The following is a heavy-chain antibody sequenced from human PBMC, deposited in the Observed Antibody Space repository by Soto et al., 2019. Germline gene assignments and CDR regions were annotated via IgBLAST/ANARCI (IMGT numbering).Heavy chain of an antibody. CDR2: IYSNGNT. CDR3: ARGGSSSGFDY. Sequence: SETLSLTCTVSGGYISSYYWSWIRQPAGKGLEWIGRIYSNGNTNYNPSLKSRVTMSIDTSKNQLSLKLTSVTAADTAVYYCARGGSSSGFDYWGQGTLVTVSS. J-gene: IGHJ4*02. CDR1: GGYISSYY. V-gene: IGHV4-4*07. D-gene: IGHD6-6*01.